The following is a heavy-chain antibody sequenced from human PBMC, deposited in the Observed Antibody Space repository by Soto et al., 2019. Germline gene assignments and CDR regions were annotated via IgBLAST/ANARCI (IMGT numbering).Heavy chain of an antibody. J-gene: IGHJ4*02. Sequence: PGGSLRLSCASSGFTFTRYWMHLVRQSPGNGLVWVSRINPDGSDSSYADSVRGRFTISRDNAKNTVYLQMNSLRAEDTAVYYCARGGGPEIAATSGDYWGQGTLVTVSS. CDR3: ARGGGPEIAATSGDY. CDR2: INPDGSDS. V-gene: IGHV3-74*01. D-gene: IGHD5-12*01. CDR1: GFTFTRYW.